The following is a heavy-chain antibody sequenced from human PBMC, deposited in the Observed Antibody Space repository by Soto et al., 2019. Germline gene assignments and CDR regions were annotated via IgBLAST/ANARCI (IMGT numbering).Heavy chain of an antibody. CDR2: IIPIFGTA. J-gene: IGHJ6*02. V-gene: IGHV1-69*13. D-gene: IGHD3-10*01. CDR1: GGTFSRYA. CDR3: AREQTYYYGSGGDSYGMDV. Sequence: SVKVSCKASGGTFSRYAISWVRQAPGQGLEWMGGIIPIFGTANYAQKFQGRVTITADESTSTAYMELSSLRSEDTAVYYCAREQTYYYGSGGDSYGMDVWGQGTTVTVSS.